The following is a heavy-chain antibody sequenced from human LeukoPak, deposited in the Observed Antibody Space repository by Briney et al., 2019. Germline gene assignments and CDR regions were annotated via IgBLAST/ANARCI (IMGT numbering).Heavy chain of an antibody. V-gene: IGHV3-71*01. CDR1: GFTVSNNY. Sequence: GGSLRLSCAASGFTVSNNYMSWVRQAPGKGLEWVGFIRNTVYGGTIKYAAAVKGRFTISRDDSKSIAYLQMNSLQSEDTAVYFCSRSTWRYTMDVWGQGTTVTVSS. J-gene: IGHJ6*02. CDR3: SRSTWRYTMDV. CDR2: IRNTVYGGTI. D-gene: IGHD5-24*01.